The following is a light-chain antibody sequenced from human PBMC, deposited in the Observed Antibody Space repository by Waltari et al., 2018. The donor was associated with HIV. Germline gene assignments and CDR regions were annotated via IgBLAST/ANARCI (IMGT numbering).Light chain of an antibody. V-gene: IGLV2-14*01. CDR2: EVY. CDR3: SSYTSSNTLV. J-gene: IGLJ2*01. Sequence: QSALTQTASVSGSPGQSITISCTGTSSDVGGYDPVSWYQQHPGKAPKPVIYEVYNRPSGISHRFSGSKSGNTASLTISGLQAEDEADYFCSSYTSSNTLVFGGGTKVTVL. CDR1: SSDVGGYDP.